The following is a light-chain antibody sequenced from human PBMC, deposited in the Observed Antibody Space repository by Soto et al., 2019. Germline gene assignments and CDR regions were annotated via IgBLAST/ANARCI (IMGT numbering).Light chain of an antibody. Sequence: EVVLTQSPGTLCLSPGERATLSCRASLGLGNDLAWYQQKPGQAPRLLIYDSSKRATGIPDRFSGSGSGTDFTLTISGLEPEDSAVYHCQQYDWAPTTFGQGTRLEIK. V-gene: IGKV3-20*01. CDR2: DSS. CDR1: LGLGND. CDR3: QQYDWAPTT. J-gene: IGKJ5*01.